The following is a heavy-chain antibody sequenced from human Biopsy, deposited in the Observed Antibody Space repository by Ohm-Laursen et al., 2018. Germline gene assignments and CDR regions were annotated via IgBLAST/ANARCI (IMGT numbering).Heavy chain of an antibody. J-gene: IGHJ4*02. Sequence: SDTLSLTCTVSGVSINTGGYYWTWIRQHPGTGLEWIGYIHYSGNTLYNPSLKSRLTISVDTSRNQFSLKLTSVTAADTALYYLTRGGGGKIYGLWGQGALVTVSS. CDR2: IHYSGNT. V-gene: IGHV4-31*03. CDR1: GVSINTGGYY. D-gene: IGHD3-16*01. CDR3: TRGGGGKIYGL.